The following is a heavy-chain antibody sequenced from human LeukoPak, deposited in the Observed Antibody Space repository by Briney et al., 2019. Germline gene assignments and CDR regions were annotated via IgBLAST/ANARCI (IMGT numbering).Heavy chain of an antibody. V-gene: IGHV3-13*04. J-gene: IGHJ4*02. Sequence: GGSLRLSCAASGFTFSNYDMHWVRQATGKGLEWVSGIGKGGDTYYADSVKGRYIFSRENAKNSVSLQMNSLRAGDTALYYCARGGPGPFDYWGQGTLVTVSS. CDR2: IGKGGDT. CDR1: GFTFSNYD. D-gene: IGHD3-16*01. CDR3: ARGGPGPFDY.